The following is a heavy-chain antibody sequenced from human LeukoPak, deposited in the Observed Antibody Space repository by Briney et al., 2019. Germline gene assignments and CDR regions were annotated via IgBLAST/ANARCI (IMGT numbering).Heavy chain of an antibody. CDR2: INEDGSTT. CDR3: TRDTFGGDDF. CDR1: GYTFCRYW. D-gene: IGHD3-16*01. V-gene: IGHV3-74*01. J-gene: IGHJ4*02. Sequence: GGSLTLSCVGSGYTFCRYWMHWVRQAPGKGLVWVSRINEDGSTTDYADSVKGRFTISRDNAKNTLSLQMNSLRAEDTAVYYCTRDTFGGDDFWGQGTLVTVSS.